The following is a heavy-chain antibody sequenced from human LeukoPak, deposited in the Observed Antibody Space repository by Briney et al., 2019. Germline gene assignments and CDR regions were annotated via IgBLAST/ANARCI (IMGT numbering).Heavy chain of an antibody. CDR3: AKDLRGYSYGTIDY. Sequence: GGSLRLSCAASGFTFSSYGTHWVRQAPGKGLEWVAVISYDGSNKYYADSVKGRFTISRDNSKNTLYLQMNSLRAEDTAVYYCAKDLRGYSYGTIDYWGQGTLVTVSS. D-gene: IGHD5-18*01. CDR2: ISYDGSNK. V-gene: IGHV3-30*18. J-gene: IGHJ4*02. CDR1: GFTFSSYG.